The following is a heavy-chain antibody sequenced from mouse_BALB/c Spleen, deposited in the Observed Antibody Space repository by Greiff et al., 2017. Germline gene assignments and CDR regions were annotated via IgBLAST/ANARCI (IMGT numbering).Heavy chain of an antibody. D-gene: IGHD1-1*01. CDR2: ISSGGSYT. Sequence: DVHLVESGGGLVKPGGSLKLSCAASGFTFSSYAMSWVRQSPEKRLEWVAEISSGGSYTYYPDTVTGRFTISRDNAKNTLYLVMSSLRSEDTAMYYCAKDHYGSSIYYAMDDWGQGTSVTVSS. CDR3: AKDHYGSSIYYAMDD. J-gene: IGHJ4*01. V-gene: IGHV5-9-4*01. CDR1: GFTFSSYA.